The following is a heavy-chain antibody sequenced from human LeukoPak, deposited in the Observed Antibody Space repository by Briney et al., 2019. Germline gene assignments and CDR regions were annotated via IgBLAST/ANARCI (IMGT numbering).Heavy chain of an antibody. D-gene: IGHD3-10*01. Sequence: PSETLSLTCAVYGGSFSGYYWSWIRQPPGKGLEWIGEINHSGSTNYNPSLKSRVTISVDTSKNQFSLKLSSVTAADTAVYYCARANYYGSGSEKIDYWGQGTLVTVSS. CDR2: INHSGST. CDR3: ARANYYGSGSEKIDY. V-gene: IGHV4-34*01. CDR1: GGSFSGYY. J-gene: IGHJ4*02.